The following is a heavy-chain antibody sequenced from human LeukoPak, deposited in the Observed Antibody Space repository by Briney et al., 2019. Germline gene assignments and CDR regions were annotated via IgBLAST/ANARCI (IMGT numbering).Heavy chain of an antibody. J-gene: IGHJ4*02. V-gene: IGHV3-9*01. Sequence: GGSLRLSCAASGFKFDDYAMHWVRQVPGKGLEWVSGISWNSGLIDYADSVKGRFSISRDNAKNSLYLQMNSLKAEDTALYYCAKERSSAIDYWGQGTLVTVFS. CDR1: GFKFDDYA. CDR3: AKERSSAIDY. CDR2: ISWNSGLI. D-gene: IGHD2-15*01.